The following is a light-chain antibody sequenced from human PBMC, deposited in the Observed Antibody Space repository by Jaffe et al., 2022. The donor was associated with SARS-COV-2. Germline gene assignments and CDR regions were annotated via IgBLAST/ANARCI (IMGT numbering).Light chain of an antibody. J-gene: IGLJ1*01. V-gene: IGLV2-14*01. CDR1: SSDIGSLNY. CDR3: ASYTSSSTPYV. CDR2: DII. Sequence: QSALTQPASVSGSPGQSITISCAGTSSDIGSLNYVSWYQQQPGKAPKLLIYDIINRPSGVSDRFSGSLSGNTASLTISGLQAEDEADYYCASYTSSSTPYVLATGTKVTVL.